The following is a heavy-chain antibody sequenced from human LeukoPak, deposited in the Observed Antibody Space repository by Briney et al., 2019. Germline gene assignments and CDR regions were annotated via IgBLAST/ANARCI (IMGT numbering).Heavy chain of an antibody. J-gene: IGHJ4*02. CDR1: GYTFTGYY. CDR3: ATTLAAAGAYFDY. Sequence: ASVKVSCKASGYTFTGYYMHWVRQAPGQGLEWMGWINPNSGGTNHAQKFQGRVTMTRDTSISTAYMELSRLRSDDTAVYYCATTLAAAGAYFDYWGQGTLVTVSS. V-gene: IGHV1-2*02. D-gene: IGHD6-13*01. CDR2: INPNSGGT.